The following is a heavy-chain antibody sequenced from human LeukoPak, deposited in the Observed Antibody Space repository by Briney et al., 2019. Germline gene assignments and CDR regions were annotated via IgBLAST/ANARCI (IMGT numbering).Heavy chain of an antibody. CDR3: ATGPAHYDILTGYAPFDY. J-gene: IGHJ4*02. CDR1: GYTLTELS. CDR2: FDPEDGET. V-gene: IGHV1-24*01. D-gene: IGHD3-9*01. Sequence: GASVKVSCKVSGYTLTELSMHWVRQAPGKGLEWMEGFDPEDGETIYAQKFQGRVTMTEDTSTDTAYMELSSLRSEDTAVYYCATGPAHYDILTGYAPFDYWGQGTLVTVSS.